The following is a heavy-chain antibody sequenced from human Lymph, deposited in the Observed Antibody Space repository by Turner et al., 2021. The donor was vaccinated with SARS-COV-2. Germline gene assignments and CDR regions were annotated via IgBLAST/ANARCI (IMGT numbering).Heavy chain of an antibody. J-gene: IGHJ4*02. CDR2: ISNSGST. CDR3: ARHGNELGIQL. V-gene: IGHV4-59*08. CDR1: GGSISSYY. Sequence: QVQLQESGPGLVKPSETLSLTCTVSGGSISSYYWSWIRQPPGKGLEWIGYISNSGSTNYNPSLKSRVTISFDTSKNQFSLKLSSVTAADTAVYYCARHGNELGIQLWGQGTLVTVSS. D-gene: IGHD5-18*01.